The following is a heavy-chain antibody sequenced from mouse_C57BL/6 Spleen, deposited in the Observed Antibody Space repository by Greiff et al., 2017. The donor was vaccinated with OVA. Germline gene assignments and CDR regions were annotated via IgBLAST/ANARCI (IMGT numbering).Heavy chain of an antibody. CDR2: ISNLAYSI. J-gene: IGHJ4*01. CDR3: ARVDNYAMDY. V-gene: IGHV5-15*01. CDR1: GFTFSDYG. Sequence: EVKLVESGGGLVQPGGSLKLSCAASGFTFSDYGMAWVRQAPRKGPEWVAFISNLAYSIYYADTVTGRFTISRENAKNTLYLEMSSLRSEDTAMYYCARVDNYAMDYWGQGTSVTVSS.